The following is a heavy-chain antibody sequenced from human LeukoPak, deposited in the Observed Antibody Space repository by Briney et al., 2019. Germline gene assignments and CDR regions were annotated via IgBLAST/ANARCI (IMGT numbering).Heavy chain of an antibody. CDR2: ISAYNGNT. V-gene: IGHV1-18*01. D-gene: IGHD3-9*01. CDR3: AKGDILTGYYDY. J-gene: IGHJ4*02. Sequence: ASVKVSCKASGYTFTSYGISWVRQAPGQGLEWMGWISAYNGNTNYAQKLQGRVTMTTDTSTSTVYMELRSLRSDDTAVYYCAKGDILTGYYDYWGQGTLVTVSS. CDR1: GYTFTSYG.